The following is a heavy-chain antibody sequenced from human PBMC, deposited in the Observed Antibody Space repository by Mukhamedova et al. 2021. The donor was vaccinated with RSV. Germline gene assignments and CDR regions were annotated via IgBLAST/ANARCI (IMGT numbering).Heavy chain of an antibody. CDR3: ARGPPKRKLGGYYFDY. D-gene: IGHD3-16*01. Sequence: GRTYYRSKWYNDYAVSVKSRITINPDTSKNQFSLQLNSVTPEDTAVYYCARGPPKRKLGGYYFDYWGQGTLVTVSS. V-gene: IGHV6-1*01. J-gene: IGHJ4*02. CDR2: TYYRSKWYN.